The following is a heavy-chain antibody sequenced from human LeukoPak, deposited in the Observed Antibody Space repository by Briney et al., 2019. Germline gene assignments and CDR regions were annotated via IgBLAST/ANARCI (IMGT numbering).Heavy chain of an antibody. CDR2: ICYSGST. CDR3: ARMQYSSSSLFDY. D-gene: IGHD6-6*01. Sequence: SETLSLTCTVSGGSISSHYWSWIRQPPGKGLEWIGYICYSGSTNYTPSLKSRVTISVDTSKNQFSLKLSSVTVADTAVYYCARMQYSSSSLFDYWGQGTLVTVSS. V-gene: IGHV4-59*11. J-gene: IGHJ4*02. CDR1: GGSISSHY.